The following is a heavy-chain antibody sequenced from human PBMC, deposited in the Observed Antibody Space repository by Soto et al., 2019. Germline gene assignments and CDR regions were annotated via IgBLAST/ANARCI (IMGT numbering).Heavy chain of an antibody. CDR2: TSKRANSFTT. D-gene: IGHD3-16*01. Sequence: EVQLVESGGGLVQPGVSLRLSCAASGFTFSDHDMDWVRQAPGKGLEWVGRTSKRANSFTTEYAASVKGRFTISRDESKTSLYLQMNSLKTEDTAVYYCARVGYDYVWGSYDYWGQGALVTVSS. CDR1: GFTFSDHD. J-gene: IGHJ4*02. V-gene: IGHV3-72*01. CDR3: ARVGYDYVWGSYDY.